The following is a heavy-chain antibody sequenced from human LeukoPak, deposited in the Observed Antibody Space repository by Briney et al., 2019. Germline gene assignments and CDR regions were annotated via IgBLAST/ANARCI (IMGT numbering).Heavy chain of an antibody. D-gene: IGHD1-1*01. CDR3: AKLGTLDY. CDR2: ISGSGGST. V-gene: IGHV3-23*01. Sequence: GGSLRLSCAASGFTFTSYSMNWVRQAPGKGLEWVSTISGSGGSTYYADSVKGRFTISRDNSKNTLYLQMNSLRAEDTAVYYCAKLGTLDYWGQGTLVTVSS. CDR1: GFTFTSYS. J-gene: IGHJ4*02.